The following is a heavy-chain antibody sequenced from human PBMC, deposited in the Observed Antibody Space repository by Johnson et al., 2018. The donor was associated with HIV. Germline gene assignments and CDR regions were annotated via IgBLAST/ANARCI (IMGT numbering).Heavy chain of an antibody. J-gene: IGHJ3*02. CDR1: GFTFSNVW. D-gene: IGHD3-10*01. CDR3: ARDHAFGDIWDRAFDI. V-gene: IGHV3-15*05. CDR2: IKSKTDGGTT. Sequence: VQLVESGGGLVKPGGSLRLSCAASGFTFSNVWMSWVRQTPGKGLEWVGRIKSKTDGGTTDYAAPVKGRFTISRDDSKNTLYLQMNSLRAEDTAVYYCARDHAFGDIWDRAFDIWGQGTMVTVSS.